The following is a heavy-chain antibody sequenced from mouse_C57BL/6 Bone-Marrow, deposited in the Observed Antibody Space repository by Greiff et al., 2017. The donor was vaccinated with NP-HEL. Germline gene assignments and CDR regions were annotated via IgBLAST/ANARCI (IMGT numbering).Heavy chain of an antibody. D-gene: IGHD5-1-1*01. CDR3: ARVGIPGYAMDY. Sequence: QVQLQQPGAELVKPGASVKLSCKASGYTFTSYWMQWVKQRPGQGLEWIGEIDPSDSYTNYNQKFKGKATLTVDTSTSTAYMQLSSLTSEDSAVYDCARVGIPGYAMDYWGQGTSVTVSS. V-gene: IGHV1-50*01. J-gene: IGHJ4*01. CDR2: IDPSDSYT. CDR1: GYTFTSYW.